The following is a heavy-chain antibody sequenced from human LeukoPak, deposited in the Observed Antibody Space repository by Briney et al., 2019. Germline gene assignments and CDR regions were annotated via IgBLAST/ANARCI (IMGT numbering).Heavy chain of an antibody. V-gene: IGHV3-53*01. J-gene: IGHJ4*02. CDR3: ASLGYCSGGSC. CDR2: IYSGGST. Sequence: GGSLRLSCASSGFTVSSNYMSWVRQAPGKWLDWVSVIYSGGSTYYADSVKGRFTISRYNSKNTPYLQMNSLRAEDTAVYYCASLGYCSGGSCWGQGTLVTVSS. D-gene: IGHD2-15*01. CDR1: GFTVSSNY.